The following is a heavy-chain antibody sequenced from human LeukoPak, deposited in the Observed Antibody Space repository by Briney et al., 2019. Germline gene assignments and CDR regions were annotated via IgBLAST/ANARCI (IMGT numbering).Heavy chain of an antibody. Sequence: GGSLRLSCAASGFTFSSYAMSWVRQAPGKGLEWVSAISGSGGSTYYADSVKGRFTISRDNAKNSLYLQMNSLRAEDTALYYCAKAVTTDYYYYMDVWGKGTTVTVSS. CDR1: GFTFSSYA. J-gene: IGHJ6*03. D-gene: IGHD4-11*01. V-gene: IGHV3-23*01. CDR3: AKAVTTDYYYYMDV. CDR2: ISGSGGST.